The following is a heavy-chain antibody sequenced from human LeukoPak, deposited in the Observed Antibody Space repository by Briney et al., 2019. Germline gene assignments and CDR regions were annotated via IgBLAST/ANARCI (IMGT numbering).Heavy chain of an antibody. J-gene: IGHJ4*02. CDR1: GFTFSSYS. CDR2: ISSSGSYI. D-gene: IGHD2-8*01. V-gene: IGHV3-21*01. CDR3: ANLASPRGDYNGY. Sequence: GGSLRLSCAASGFTFSSYSMNWVRQAPGKGLEWVSSISSSGSYIYYADSVKGRFTISRDNAKNSLYLQMNSLRAEDTAVYYCANLASPRGDYNGYWGQGTLVTVSS.